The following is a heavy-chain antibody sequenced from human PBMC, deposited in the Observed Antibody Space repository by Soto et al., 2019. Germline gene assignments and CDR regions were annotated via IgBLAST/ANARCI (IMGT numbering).Heavy chain of an antibody. V-gene: IGHV4-31*03. Sequence: QVQLQESGPGLVKASQTLSLICNVSGESISSGGYYWSWIRHHPGKGLEWIGYIYDTASAYYNPSIKSRVTISMDTSKNHFAMKLSSVTAADTAVYYCARASSSSSAADHWGQGTLITVSS. J-gene: IGHJ4*02. CDR3: ARASSSSSAADH. D-gene: IGHD6-6*01. CDR1: GESISSGGYY. CDR2: IYDTASA.